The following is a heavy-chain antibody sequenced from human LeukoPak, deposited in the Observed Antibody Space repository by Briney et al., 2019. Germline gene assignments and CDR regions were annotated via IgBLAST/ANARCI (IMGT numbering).Heavy chain of an antibody. J-gene: IGHJ4*02. V-gene: IGHV3-23*01. CDR1: GFTFSSYA. Sequence: GGSLRLSCAASGFTFSSYAMSWVRQAPGKGLEWVSALTGSDSRTYYADSVKGRFTISRENSKKTLYLQMNSLRADDTAVYYCAKHFYDSGSYYNVDSWGQGTLVTVSS. CDR3: AKHFYDSGSYYNVDS. D-gene: IGHD3-10*01. CDR2: LTGSDSRT.